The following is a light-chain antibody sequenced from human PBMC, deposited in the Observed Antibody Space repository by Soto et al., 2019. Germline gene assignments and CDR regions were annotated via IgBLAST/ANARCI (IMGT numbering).Light chain of an antibody. CDR3: QKYDIVPLT. J-gene: IGKJ4*01. CDR2: AAS. Sequence: DIQMTQSPSSLSASIGDRVTITCRASQDISNYLAWYQQKSGKVPKLLIYAASTLQSGVPSRFTGSGSGTDFTLTISSLQPEDIATYFCQKYDIVPLTFGGGTKVEI. V-gene: IGKV1-27*01. CDR1: QDISNY.